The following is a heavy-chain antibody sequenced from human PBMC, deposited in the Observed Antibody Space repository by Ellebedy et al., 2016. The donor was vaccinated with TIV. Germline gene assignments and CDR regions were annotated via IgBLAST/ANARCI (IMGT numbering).Heavy chain of an antibody. CDR1: GFTFSFYS. Sequence: GESLKISCAASGFTFSFYSMNWVRQAPGKGLEWVASISSDSYYIYYADSVRGRFTISRDNAKNSLFLQMNSLRSEDTAFYYCATPLSSGNYFHWGQGTLVTVSS. J-gene: IGHJ4*02. V-gene: IGHV3-21*01. CDR2: ISSDSYYI. D-gene: IGHD3-22*01. CDR3: ATPLSSGNYFH.